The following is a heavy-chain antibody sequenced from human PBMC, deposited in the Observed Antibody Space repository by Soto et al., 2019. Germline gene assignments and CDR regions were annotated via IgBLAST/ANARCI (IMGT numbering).Heavy chain of an antibody. Sequence: GGSLRLSCAASGFTFSSYGMHWVRQAPGKGLEWVAVISYDGSNKYYADSVNGRFTISRDNSKNTLYLQMNSLRAEDTAVYYCAKDVYYGDYRPPNGMDVWGQGTTVTVSS. J-gene: IGHJ6*02. CDR3: AKDVYYGDYRPPNGMDV. CDR2: ISYDGSNK. CDR1: GFTFSSYG. D-gene: IGHD4-17*01. V-gene: IGHV3-30*18.